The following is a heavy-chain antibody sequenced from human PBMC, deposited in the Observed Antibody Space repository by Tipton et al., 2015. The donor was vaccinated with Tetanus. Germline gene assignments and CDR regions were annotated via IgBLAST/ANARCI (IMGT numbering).Heavy chain of an antibody. D-gene: IGHD5-12*01. V-gene: IGHV4-4*07. CDR1: GGSISSYY. Sequence: TLSLTCTVSGGSISSYYWSWIRQPAGKGLEWIGRIYTSGSTNYNPSLKSRATMSVDTSKNQFSLKLSSVTAADTAVYYCARGAWWLRLSGLDYWGQGTLVTVSS. J-gene: IGHJ4*02. CDR2: IYTSGST. CDR3: ARGAWWLRLSGLDY.